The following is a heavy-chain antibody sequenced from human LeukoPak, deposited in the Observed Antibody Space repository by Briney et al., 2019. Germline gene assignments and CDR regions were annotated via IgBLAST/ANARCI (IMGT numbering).Heavy chain of an antibody. CDR3: AREVDTAMVTGDYYYYMDV. V-gene: IGHV3-21*01. D-gene: IGHD5-18*01. J-gene: IGHJ6*03. CDR2: ISSSSSYI. Sequence: GGSLRLSCAASGFTFSSYSMNWVRQAPGKGLEWVSSISSSSSYIYYADSVKGRFTISRDNDKNSLYLQMNSLRAEDTAVYYCAREVDTAMVTGDYYYYMDVWGKGTTVTASS. CDR1: GFTFSSYS.